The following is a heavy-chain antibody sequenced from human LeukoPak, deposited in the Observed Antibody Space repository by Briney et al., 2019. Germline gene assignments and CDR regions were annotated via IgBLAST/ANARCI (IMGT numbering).Heavy chain of an antibody. CDR1: GFTFSNYW. Sequence: GGSLRLSCAASGFTFSNYWMSWVRQAPGKGLEWVANIKQDGNGKNFVDSVEGRFTISRDNAKSSLYLQMDSLRAEDTAVYYCATEVGTPDIRSAFEIWGQGTMVTVSS. J-gene: IGHJ3*02. CDR3: ATEVGTPDIRSAFEI. V-gene: IGHV3-7*01. D-gene: IGHD2-15*01. CDR2: IKQDGNGK.